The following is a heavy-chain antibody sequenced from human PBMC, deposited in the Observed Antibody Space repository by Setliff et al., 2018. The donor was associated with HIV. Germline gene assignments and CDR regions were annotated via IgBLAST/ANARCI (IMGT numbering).Heavy chain of an antibody. V-gene: IGHV3-30*02. CDR1: GFTFSSYG. CDR2: IRYDGSNK. J-gene: IGHJ6*02. CDR3: AKGFNTVGMVRGVYYYGMDV. D-gene: IGHD3-10*01. Sequence: LRLSCAASGFTFSSYGMHWVRQAPGKGLEWVAFIRYDGSNKYYADSVKGRFTISRDNSKNTLYLQMNSLRAEDTAVYYCAKGFNTVGMVRGVYYYGMDVWGQGTTVTVSS.